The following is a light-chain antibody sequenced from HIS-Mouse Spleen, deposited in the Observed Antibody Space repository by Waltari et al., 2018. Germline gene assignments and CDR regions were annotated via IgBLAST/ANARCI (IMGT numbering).Light chain of an antibody. Sequence: SYELTQPPSVSVSPGQTARITCSGDALPKKYAYWYQQKSGQAPVLGIYEDRKRPPGIPGGISGSQAGKMATLAYRGGQGGDEADYYCYSTDSSGNHRVFGGGTKLTVL. CDR2: EDR. CDR3: YSTDSSGNHRV. J-gene: IGLJ2*01. V-gene: IGLV3-10*01. CDR1: ALPKKY.